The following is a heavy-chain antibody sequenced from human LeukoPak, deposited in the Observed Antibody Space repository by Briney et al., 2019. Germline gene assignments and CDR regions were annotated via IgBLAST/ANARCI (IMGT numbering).Heavy chain of an antibody. D-gene: IGHD6-13*01. CDR3: ARVYYSNSYDYWYFDL. CDR2: IYYRVTS. Sequence: SETLSLTCTVSGDSINTYYWSWIRQPPGKGLEWIGYIYYRVTSDYNPSLKSRVTMSVDMSTSQISLKLTSVTAADTAVYYCARVYYSNSYDYWYFDLWGRGTLVTVSS. V-gene: IGHV4-59*01. J-gene: IGHJ2*01. CDR1: GDSINTYY.